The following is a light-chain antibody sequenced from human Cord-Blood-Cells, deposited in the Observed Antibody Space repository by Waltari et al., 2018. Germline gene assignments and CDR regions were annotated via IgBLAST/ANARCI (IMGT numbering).Light chain of an antibody. V-gene: IGLV2-14*01. CDR2: EVS. CDR1: SSDVGGYNY. CDR3: SSYTSSSTLDVV. Sequence: QSALTQPASVSGSPGQSITISCTGTSSDVGGYNYVSWYQQHPGKAPNLMIYEVSNRPSGVSSRFPGSKSGNTASLTISGLQAEDEADYYCSSYTSSSTLDVVFGGGTKLTVL. J-gene: IGLJ2*01.